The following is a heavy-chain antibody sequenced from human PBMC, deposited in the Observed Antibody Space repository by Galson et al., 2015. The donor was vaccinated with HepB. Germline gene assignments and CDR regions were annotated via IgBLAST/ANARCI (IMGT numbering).Heavy chain of an antibody. CDR1: GGTFTSYS. CDR3: ARDGQFTSTWCQY. V-gene: IGHV1-69*13. CDR2: IIPVFGTP. D-gene: IGHD2-2*01. J-gene: IGHJ4*02. Sequence: SVKVSCKASGGTFTSYSINWLRQAPGQGPEWMRNIIPVFGTPNYAQKFQGRVTITADESTSTVYMELSSLRSDDTAVYYCARDGQFTSTWCQYWGQGTLVTVSS.